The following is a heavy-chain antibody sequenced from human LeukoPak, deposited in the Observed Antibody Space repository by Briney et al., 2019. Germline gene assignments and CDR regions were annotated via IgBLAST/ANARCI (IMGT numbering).Heavy chain of an antibody. CDR1: GYTFTNYD. Sequence: ASVKVSCKASGYTFTNYDINWVRQATGQGLEWMGWMNPNSGNTGYAQKFQGRVTISRNTSISTAYMELSSLRSDDTAVYYCARAAPSIPYYDSSGYTNWFDPWGQGTLVTVSS. D-gene: IGHD3-22*01. V-gene: IGHV1-8*01. CDR2: MNPNSGNT. J-gene: IGHJ5*02. CDR3: ARAAPSIPYYDSSGYTNWFDP.